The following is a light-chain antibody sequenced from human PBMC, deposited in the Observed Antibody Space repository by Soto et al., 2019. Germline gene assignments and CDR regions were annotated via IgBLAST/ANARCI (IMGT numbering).Light chain of an antibody. CDR2: GAS. CDR1: QSVTSSY. Sequence: EIVLRQSPGTLSLSPGERATLSCRASQSVTSSYVAWYQQKPGQAPRLLMYGASIRATGIPARFSGSGSGTEFTLTISSLQSGDFAVYYCQQYHNWPPITFGQGTRLEI. V-gene: IGKV3D-15*01. CDR3: QQYHNWPPIT. J-gene: IGKJ5*01.